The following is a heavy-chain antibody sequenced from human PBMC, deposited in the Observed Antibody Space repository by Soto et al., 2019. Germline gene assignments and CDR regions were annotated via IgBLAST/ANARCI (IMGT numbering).Heavy chain of an antibody. D-gene: IGHD6-13*01. CDR1: GGSISSGGYY. Sequence: SETLSLTCTVSGGSISSGGYYWSWIRQHPGKGLEWIGYIYYSGSTYYNPSLKSRVTISVDTSKNQFSLKLSSVTAADTAVYYCARGGIAAGSLDVWGQGTTVTV. CDR3: ARGGIAAGSLDV. V-gene: IGHV4-31*03. J-gene: IGHJ6*02. CDR2: IYYSGST.